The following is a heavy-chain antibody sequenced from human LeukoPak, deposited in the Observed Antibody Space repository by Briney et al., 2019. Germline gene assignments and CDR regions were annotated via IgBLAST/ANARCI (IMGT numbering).Heavy chain of an antibody. CDR3: ARANSYDSSGHYYEFGY. D-gene: IGHD3-22*01. V-gene: IGHV4-59*10. J-gene: IGHJ4*02. Sequence: SETLSLTCAVYGGSFSGYYWSWIRQPAGKGLEWIGRIYTSGITNYNPSLKSRVTMSVDTSKNQFSLKLTSVTAADTAVYYCARANSYDSSGHYYEFGYWGQGTLATVSS. CDR2: IYTSGIT. CDR1: GGSFSGYY.